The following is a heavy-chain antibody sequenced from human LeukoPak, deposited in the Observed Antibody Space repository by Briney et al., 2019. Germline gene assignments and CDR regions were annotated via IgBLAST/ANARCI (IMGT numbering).Heavy chain of an antibody. Sequence: GGSLRLSCAASGFTFDDYAMHWVRQAPGKGLEWVSGISWNSGSIGYADSVKGRFTISRDNAKNSLYLQMNSLRAEDMALYYCAKDIGSIMAFLTFDYWGQGTLVTVSS. D-gene: IGHD6-6*01. CDR2: ISWNSGSI. CDR1: GFTFDDYA. V-gene: IGHV3-9*03. CDR3: AKDIGSIMAFLTFDY. J-gene: IGHJ4*02.